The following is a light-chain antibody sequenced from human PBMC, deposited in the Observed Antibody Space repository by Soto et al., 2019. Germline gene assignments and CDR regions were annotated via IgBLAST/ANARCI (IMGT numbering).Light chain of an antibody. CDR3: QHYGTSRT. CDR1: QSFSSSY. Sequence: EIVLTQSPGTLSFSPGERATLSFKSSQSFSSSYLSWYEPKPGQAPRLLIYGASSRATGIPDRFSGSGSGTDFALTISSLDSEDFAVYYCQHYGTSRTFGQGTKVDIK. CDR2: GAS. J-gene: IGKJ1*01. V-gene: IGKV3-20*01.